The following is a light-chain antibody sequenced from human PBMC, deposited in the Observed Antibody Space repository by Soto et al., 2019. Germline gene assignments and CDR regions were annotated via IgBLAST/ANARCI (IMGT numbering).Light chain of an antibody. CDR3: NSYTSARTYV. CDR2: DVT. V-gene: IGLV2-14*03. Sequence: QSALTQPASVSGSPGQSITISCTGTGSDIGSYNYVSWYQHHPGKVPKFIIYDVTNRPSGVSDRFSGSKSGNTASLTISGLQAEDEADSYCNSYTSARTYVFGPGTKVTVL. J-gene: IGLJ1*01. CDR1: GSDIGSYNY.